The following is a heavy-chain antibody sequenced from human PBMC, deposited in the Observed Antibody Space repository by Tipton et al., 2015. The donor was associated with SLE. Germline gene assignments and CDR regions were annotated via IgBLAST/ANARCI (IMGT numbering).Heavy chain of an antibody. CDR1: GFTFSSYG. D-gene: IGHD4-17*01. Sequence: SLRLSCAASGFTFSSYGMHWVRQAPGKGLGWVAVIWFDGSNKDYADSVKGRFTISRDNSKNTLYLQMNSLRAEDTAVYYCAKDLGHDYGDPGYFDYWGRGTLVTVSS. J-gene: IGHJ4*02. CDR3: AKDLGHDYGDPGYFDY. V-gene: IGHV3-33*06. CDR2: IWFDGSNK.